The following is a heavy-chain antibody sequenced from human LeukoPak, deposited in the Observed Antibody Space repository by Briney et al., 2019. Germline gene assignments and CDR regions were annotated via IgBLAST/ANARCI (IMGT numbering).Heavy chain of an antibody. V-gene: IGHV3-69-1*01. CDR2: ISRSNNV. J-gene: IGHJ4*02. CDR1: GFTFSSYD. CDR3: AYSNSFDY. Sequence: GGSLRLSCAASGFTFSSYDMNWVRQAPGKGLEWVSYISRSNNVYYADSVKGRFTISRDNAKNSLYLQMNSLRAEDTAVYYCAYSNSFDYWGQGTLVTVSS. D-gene: IGHD4-11*01.